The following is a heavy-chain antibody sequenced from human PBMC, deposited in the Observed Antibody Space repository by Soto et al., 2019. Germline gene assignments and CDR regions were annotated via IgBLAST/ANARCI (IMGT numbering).Heavy chain of an antibody. V-gene: IGHV3-74*01. CDR3: ARESRVSAAAEDS. CDR1: GFTFSNYW. D-gene: IGHD6-13*01. Sequence: PGGSLRLSCTVSGFTFSNYWMHWVRQAPGKGLVWVSRINGDGSSTIYADSVKGRFTISRDNAENTLYLQMNSLRAEDTAVYYCARESRVSAAAEDSWGQGTL. J-gene: IGHJ4*02. CDR2: INGDGSST.